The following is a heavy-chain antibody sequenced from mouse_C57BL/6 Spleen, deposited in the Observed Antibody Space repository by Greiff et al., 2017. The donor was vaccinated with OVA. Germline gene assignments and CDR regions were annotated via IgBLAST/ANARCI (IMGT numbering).Heavy chain of an antibody. CDR1: GFTFSSYG. CDR2: ISSGGSYT. CDR3: ARPTANWFAY. D-gene: IGHD1-2*01. V-gene: IGHV5-6*01. Sequence: EVQVVESGGDLVKPGGSLKLSCAASGFTFSSYGMSWVRQTPDKRLEWVATISSGGSYTYYPDSVKGRFTISRDNAKNTLYLQMSSLKSEDTAMYYCARPTANWFAYWGQGTLVTVSA. J-gene: IGHJ3*01.